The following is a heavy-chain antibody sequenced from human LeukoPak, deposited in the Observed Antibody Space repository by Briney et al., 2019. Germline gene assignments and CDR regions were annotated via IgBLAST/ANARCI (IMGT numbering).Heavy chain of an antibody. CDR2: ISGSSIYI. J-gene: IGHJ4*02. D-gene: IGHD3-22*01. CDR1: GFTFSTYS. Sequence: GGSLRLSCAASGFTFSTYSMNWVRQAPGKWLEWVSSISGSSIYIYYAESVKGRFTISRDNAKNSLYLQMNSLRAEDTAVYYCARDPPYYDSSGYYYDYWGQGTLVTVSS. V-gene: IGHV3-21*01. CDR3: ARDPPYYDSSGYYYDY.